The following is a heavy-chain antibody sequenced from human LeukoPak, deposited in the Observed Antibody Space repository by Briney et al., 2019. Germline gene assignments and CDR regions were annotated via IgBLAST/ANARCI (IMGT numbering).Heavy chain of an antibody. CDR2: IYYSGST. V-gene: IGHV4-39*07. D-gene: IGHD1-1*01. J-gene: IGHJ6*03. Sequence: SETLSLTCTVSGGSISSSSYYWGWIRQPPGKGLEWIGSIYYSGSTYYNPSLKSRVTISVDTSKNQFSLKLSSVTAADTAVYYCARILGATGTRKEGYYMDVWGKGTTVTISS. CDR1: GGSISSSSYY. CDR3: ARILGATGTRKEGYYMDV.